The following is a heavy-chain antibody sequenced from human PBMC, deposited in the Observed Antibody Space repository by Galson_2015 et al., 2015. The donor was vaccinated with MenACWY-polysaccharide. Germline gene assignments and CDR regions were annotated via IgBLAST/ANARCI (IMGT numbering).Heavy chain of an antibody. CDR1: GFSLSIGGVG. CDR2: IYWDDDK. D-gene: IGHD3-10*01. Sequence: PALVKPTQTLTLPCTFSGFSLSIGGVGVGWIRQPSGKALEWLALIYWDDDKRYSPPLKSRLTITKDTSKNQVVLTMTNMDPVDTATYYCAHSPWVRGVTFSYFDYWGQGTLVTVSS. V-gene: IGHV2-5*02. CDR3: AHSPWVRGVTFSYFDY. J-gene: IGHJ4*02.